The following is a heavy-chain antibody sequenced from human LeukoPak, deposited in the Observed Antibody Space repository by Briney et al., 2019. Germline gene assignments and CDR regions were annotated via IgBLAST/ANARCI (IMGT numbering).Heavy chain of an antibody. Sequence: SETLSLTCTVSGGSISSSAYYWGWIRQPPGKGLEWIGSLYYSGSTYYNPSLKSRVTISVDTSKNQFSLKLTSVTAADTAVYYCARQGGSPDWFDPWGQGTLVTVSS. J-gene: IGHJ5*02. D-gene: IGHD1-26*01. CDR1: GGSISSSAYY. CDR2: LYYSGST. V-gene: IGHV4-39*01. CDR3: ARQGGSPDWFDP.